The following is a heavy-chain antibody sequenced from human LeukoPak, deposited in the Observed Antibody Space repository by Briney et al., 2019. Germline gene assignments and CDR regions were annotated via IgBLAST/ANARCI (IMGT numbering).Heavy chain of an antibody. Sequence: GGSLRLSCAASGFTFSSYSMNWVRQAPGKGLEWVSSISSSSSYIYYADSVKGRFTISRDNAKNSLYLQMNSLRAEDTAVYYCAREILGSGSYPDYWGQGTLVTVSS. CDR2: ISSSSSYI. J-gene: IGHJ4*02. V-gene: IGHV3-21*01. CDR3: AREILGSGSYPDY. D-gene: IGHD3-10*01. CDR1: GFTFSSYS.